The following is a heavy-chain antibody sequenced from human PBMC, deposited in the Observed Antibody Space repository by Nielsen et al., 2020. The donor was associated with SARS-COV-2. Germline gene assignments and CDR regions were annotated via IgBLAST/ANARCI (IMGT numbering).Heavy chain of an antibody. Sequence: WIRQSPSRGLEWLGRTYYRSKWYNDYAVSVKSRITINPDTSKNQFSLHLNSVTPEDTAVYYCARARGAYGDYYYYYSTDVWGKGTTVTVSS. CDR3: ARARGAYGDYYYYYSTDV. D-gene: IGHD4-17*01. CDR2: TYYRSKWYN. V-gene: IGHV6-1*01. J-gene: IGHJ6*03.